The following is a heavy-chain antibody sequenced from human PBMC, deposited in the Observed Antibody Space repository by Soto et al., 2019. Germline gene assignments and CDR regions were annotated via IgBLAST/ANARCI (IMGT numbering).Heavy chain of an antibody. CDR3: ARGAAAGTWYFDY. CDR1: GDSIRSYY. V-gene: IGHV4-59*01. D-gene: IGHD6-13*01. Sequence: SETLSLTCTVSGDSIRSYYWSWIRQSPGKGLDWIGYISYSGSTNYNPSLKSRVTISVDTSKNQFSLKLSSVTAADTAVYYCARGAAAGTWYFDYWGQGTLVTVS. CDR2: ISYSGST. J-gene: IGHJ4*02.